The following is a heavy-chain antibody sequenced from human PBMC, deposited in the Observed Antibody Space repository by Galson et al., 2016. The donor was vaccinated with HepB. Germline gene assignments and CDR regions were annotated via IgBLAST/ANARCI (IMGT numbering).Heavy chain of an antibody. V-gene: IGHV5-51*01. CDR2: TYPVDSDT. CDR1: GYSFVTHW. CDR3: AINYDSRGWAWRRAFDI. J-gene: IGHJ3*02. Sequence: QSGAEVKTPGESLKISCKGSGYSFVTHWIAWVRQMPGKGLEWMAITYPVDSDTTYSPSFQGRVSVSIDKSISTAYLQWSTLKASDTAMYFCAINYDSRGWAWRRAFDIWGQGTMVTVSS. D-gene: IGHD3-22*01.